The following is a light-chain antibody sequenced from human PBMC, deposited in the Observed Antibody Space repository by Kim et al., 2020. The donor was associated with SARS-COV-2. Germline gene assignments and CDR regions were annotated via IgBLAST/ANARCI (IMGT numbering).Light chain of an antibody. CDR1: SSDVGGYNY. CDR2: DVS. J-gene: IGLJ2*01. CDR3: CSYAGSYTLV. Sequence: GQSVTTSCTGTSSDVGGYNYVSWYQQHPGNAPKLMIYDVSKRPSGVPDRFSGSKSGNTASLTISGLQAEDEADYYCCSYAGSYTLVFGGGTQLTVL. V-gene: IGLV2-11*01.